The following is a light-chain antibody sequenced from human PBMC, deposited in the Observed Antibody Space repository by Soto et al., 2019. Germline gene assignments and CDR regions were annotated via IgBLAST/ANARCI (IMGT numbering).Light chain of an antibody. V-gene: IGKV3D-15*01. CDR2: GAS. J-gene: IGKJ1*01. Sequence: EIVLTQSPGTLSLSPGERATLSCRASQSVSNNYLAWYQQKPGQAPRLLIYGASNRATGIPDRFSGSGSGTEFTLTISGLLSEDFAVYYCQQYNKWPTFGQGTKVDIK. CDR1: QSVSNN. CDR3: QQYNKWPT.